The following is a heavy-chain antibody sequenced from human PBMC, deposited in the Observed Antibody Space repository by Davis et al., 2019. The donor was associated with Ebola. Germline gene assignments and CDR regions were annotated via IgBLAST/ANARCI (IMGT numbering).Heavy chain of an antibody. J-gene: IGHJ4*02. CDR3: AKDSAPSSELRFLEWLSPFDY. V-gene: IGHV3-23*01. CDR2: ISGRGGST. Sequence: GESLKISCAASGFTFSTYAMSWVRQAPGKGLEWVSPISGRGGSTYYADSVKGRFTISRDNSKNTLYLQMNSLRAEDTAVYYCAKDSAPSSELRFLEWLSPFDYWGQGTLVTVSS. CDR1: GFTFSTYA. D-gene: IGHD3-3*01.